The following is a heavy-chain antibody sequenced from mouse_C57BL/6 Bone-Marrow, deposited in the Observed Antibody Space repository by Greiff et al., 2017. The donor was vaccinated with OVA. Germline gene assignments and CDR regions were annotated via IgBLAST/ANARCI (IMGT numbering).Heavy chain of an antibody. CDR2: IYPGGGST. D-gene: IGHD1-1*01. J-gene: IGHJ3*01. V-gene: IGHV1-63*01. CDR1: GYTFTNYW. CDR3: ATRDGWAWFAY. Sequence: LQESGAELVRPGTSVKMSCKASGYTFTNYWIGWAKQRPGHGLEWIGDIYPGGGSTNYNETLKGKPTLTADKSSSTAYMKFSSLTSEDSAIYYCATRDGWAWFAYWGQGTLVTVSA.